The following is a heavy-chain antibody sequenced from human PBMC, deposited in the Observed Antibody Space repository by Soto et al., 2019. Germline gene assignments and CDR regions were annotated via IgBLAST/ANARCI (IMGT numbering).Heavy chain of an antibody. CDR2: ISAYNGHT. CDR3: ARSPSATGTSWFDP. D-gene: IGHD6-13*01. Sequence: QFQLVQSGAEVKKAGASVKVSCKASGYTFTSYGITWVRQAPGQGLEWMGWISAYNGHTNYAQKFQGRVTMTTDTSTSTAYMELRSLRSDDTAVYYCARSPSATGTSWFDPWGQGTLVTVSS. J-gene: IGHJ5*02. V-gene: IGHV1-18*04. CDR1: GYTFTSYG.